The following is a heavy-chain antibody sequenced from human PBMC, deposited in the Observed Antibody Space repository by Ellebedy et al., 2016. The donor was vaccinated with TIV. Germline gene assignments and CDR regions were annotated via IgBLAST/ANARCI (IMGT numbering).Heavy chain of an antibody. Sequence: AASVKVSCKVFGYTLTELSMHWVRQAPGKGLEWMGGFDPEDGETIDAQKFQGRGTMTEDTSTDTAYMALSSLRSEDTAVYYCATEIAGAVAAYYYHGMDVWGQGTTVTVSS. J-gene: IGHJ6*02. CDR3: ATEIAGAVAAYYYHGMDV. V-gene: IGHV1-24*01. CDR1: GYTLTELS. CDR2: FDPEDGET. D-gene: IGHD6-19*01.